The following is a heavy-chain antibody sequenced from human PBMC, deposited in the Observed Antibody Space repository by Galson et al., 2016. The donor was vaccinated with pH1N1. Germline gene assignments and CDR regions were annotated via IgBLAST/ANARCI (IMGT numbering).Heavy chain of an antibody. V-gene: IGHV3-23*01. J-gene: IGHJ6*03. CDR3: AKVGLHDPSGHFYYMDV. D-gene: IGHD3-16*01. CDR1: GFSFSNYA. CDR2: FSGSGSST. Sequence: SLRLSCAASGFSFSNYAMHWVRQAPGKGLEWVSAFSGSGSSTYYADSVKGRFTISRDNSKNTVYLQMDSLRPDDTAEYFCAKVGLHDPSGHFYYMDVWGKGTTVTVSS.